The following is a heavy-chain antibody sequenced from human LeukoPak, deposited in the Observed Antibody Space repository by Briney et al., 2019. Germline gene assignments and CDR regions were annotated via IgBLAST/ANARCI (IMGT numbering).Heavy chain of an antibody. CDR2: IYPGDSDS. CDR3: ATNYYYDTSGYLEYFHH. J-gene: IGHJ1*01. V-gene: IGHV5-51*01. Sequence: GESLKISCKASGYRFTAYWIGWVRQKPGKGLEWMGIIYPGDSDSRYSPSFQGQVTISADKSIGTAYLQWSSLKASDTAMYYCATNYYYDTSGYLEYFHHWGQGTLVTVSS. D-gene: IGHD3-22*01. CDR1: GYRFTAYW.